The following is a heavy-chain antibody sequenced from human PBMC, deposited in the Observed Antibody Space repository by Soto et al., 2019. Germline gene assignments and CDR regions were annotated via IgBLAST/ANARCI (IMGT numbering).Heavy chain of an antibody. CDR3: ARDRGGYSYGPDAFDI. CDR2: ISAYNGNT. D-gene: IGHD5-18*01. Sequence: QDQLVQSGAEVKKPGASVKVSCKASGYTFTSYGISWVRQAPGQGLEWMGWISAYNGNTNYAQKLQGRVTMTTDTSTSKAYMELRSLRSDDTAVYYCARDRGGYSYGPDAFDIWGQGTMVTVSS. J-gene: IGHJ3*02. V-gene: IGHV1-18*01. CDR1: GYTFTSYG.